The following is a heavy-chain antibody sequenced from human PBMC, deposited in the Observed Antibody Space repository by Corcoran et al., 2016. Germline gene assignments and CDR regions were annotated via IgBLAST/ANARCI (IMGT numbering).Heavy chain of an antibody. V-gene: IGHV1-46*01. J-gene: IGHJ4*02. CDR3: ARDGSGSSSWYSGRY. CDR1: GDTFTSYY. CDR2: VNPSDGST. D-gene: IGHD6-13*01. Sequence: QVQLVQSGAEVKKPGASVTVSCKASGDTFTSYYMHWVRQAPGQGLEWMGIVNPSDGSTSYAQKFQGRVTMTWDTSTSTLDMELSSLGSEDTAVDYCARDGSGSSSWYSGRYWGQGTLVTVSS.